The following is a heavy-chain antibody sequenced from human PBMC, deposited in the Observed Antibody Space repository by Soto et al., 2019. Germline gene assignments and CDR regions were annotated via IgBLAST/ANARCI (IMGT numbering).Heavy chain of an antibody. CDR3: VRPYYSSSWFPFDR. Sequence: GGSLRLFSTAPGFDFGDYYMSWIRQAPGKGLESVSYIDSDVGTTYYTDSVKGRFTISRDNAKNSRYLQMNSLRVEDTALYYCVRPYYSSSWFPFDRWGQGTLVTVSS. V-gene: IGHV3-11*01. CDR2: IDSDVGTT. J-gene: IGHJ4*02. D-gene: IGHD6-13*01. CDR1: GFDFGDYY.